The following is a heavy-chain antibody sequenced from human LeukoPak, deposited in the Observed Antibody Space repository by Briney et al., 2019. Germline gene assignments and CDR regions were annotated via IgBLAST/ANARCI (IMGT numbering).Heavy chain of an antibody. CDR3: ARDRSLYYESSGYYSPLGY. V-gene: IGHV1-18*01. Sequence: ASVKVSCKASGYTFTSYGISWVRQAPGQGLEWMGWISAYNGHTNYAQKLQGRVTMTTDTSTSTAYMELRSLRSDDTAVHYCARDRSLYYESSGYYSPLGYWGQGTLVTVSS. D-gene: IGHD3-22*01. CDR2: ISAYNGHT. J-gene: IGHJ4*02. CDR1: GYTFTSYG.